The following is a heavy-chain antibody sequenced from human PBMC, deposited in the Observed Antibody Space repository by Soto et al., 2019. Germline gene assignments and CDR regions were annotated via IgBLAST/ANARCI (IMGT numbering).Heavy chain of an antibody. CDR1: GYTFTSYG. J-gene: IGHJ6*02. D-gene: IGHD2-2*01. CDR2: ISAYNGNT. CDR3: ARDLWYCSSTSCYGYYYYYGMDV. Sequence: ASVKVSCKASGYTFTSYGISWVRQAPGQGLEWMGWISAYNGNTNYAQKLQGRVTMTTDTSTSTAYMELRSLRSDDTAVYYCARDLWYCSSTSCYGYYYYYGMDVWGQGTTVTVSS. V-gene: IGHV1-18*01.